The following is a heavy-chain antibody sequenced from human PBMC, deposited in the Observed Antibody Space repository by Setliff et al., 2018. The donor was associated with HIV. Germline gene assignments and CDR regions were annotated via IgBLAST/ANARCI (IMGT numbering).Heavy chain of an antibody. J-gene: IGHJ3*02. V-gene: IGHV4-34*01. CDR2: IYYSGST. CDR3: VRLADAFDI. Sequence: SETLSLTCGVHGGSFSGYYWSWIRQPPGKGLEWIGSIYYSGSTYYNPSLKSRVTISVDTSKNQFSLKLSSVTAADTAVYYCVRLADAFDIWGQGTMVTVSS. D-gene: IGHD6-19*01. CDR1: GGSFSGYY.